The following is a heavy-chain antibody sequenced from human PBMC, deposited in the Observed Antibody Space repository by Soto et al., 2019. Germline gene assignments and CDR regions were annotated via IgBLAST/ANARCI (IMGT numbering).Heavy chain of an antibody. V-gene: IGHV4-31*03. D-gene: IGHD1-1*01. CDR1: GGSISSGGYY. CDR3: ARDRKPGLRDDGRGYYYGMDV. J-gene: IGHJ6*02. CDR2: IYYSGST. Sequence: QVQLQESGPGLVKPSQTLSLTCTVSGGSISSGGYYWSWIRQHPGKGLEWIGYIYYSGSTYYNPSLKSGVTISVDTSKNQFSLKLSSVTAADTAVYYCARDRKPGLRDDGRGYYYGMDVWGQGTTVTVSS.